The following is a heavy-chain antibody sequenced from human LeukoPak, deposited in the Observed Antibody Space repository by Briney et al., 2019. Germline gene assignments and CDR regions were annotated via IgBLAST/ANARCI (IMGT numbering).Heavy chain of an antibody. CDR2: ISYDGSNK. V-gene: IGHV3-30-3*01. Sequence: QPGGSLRLSCAASGFTFSSYAMHWVRQAPGKGLEWVAVISYDGSNKYYADSVKGRFTISRDNAKNSLYLQMNSLRAEDMALYYCAKASESGWELRGVYYFDYWGQGTLVTVSS. CDR3: AKASESGWELRGVYYFDY. D-gene: IGHD1-26*01. CDR1: GFTFSSYA. J-gene: IGHJ4*02.